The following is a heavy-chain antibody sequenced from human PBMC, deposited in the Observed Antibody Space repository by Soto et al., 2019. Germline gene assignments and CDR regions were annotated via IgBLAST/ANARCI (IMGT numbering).Heavy chain of an antibody. CDR2: ISYDGSNK. CDR1: GFTFSSYG. Sequence: QVQLVESGGGVVQPGRSLRLSCAASGFTFSSYGMHWVRQAPGKGLEWVAVISYDGSNKYYADSVKGRFTISRDNSKNPLYLQMNSLSAEDTAVYYCAKDRWFGDLAASDSFQHWGQGTLVTVSS. V-gene: IGHV3-30*18. CDR3: AKDRWFGDLAASDSFQH. D-gene: IGHD3-10*01. J-gene: IGHJ1*01.